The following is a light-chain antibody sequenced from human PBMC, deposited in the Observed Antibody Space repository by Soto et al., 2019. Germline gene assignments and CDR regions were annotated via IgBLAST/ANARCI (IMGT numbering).Light chain of an antibody. CDR3: AAWDDSLRGPV. CDR2: SNN. Sequence: QSVLTQLPSASGTPGQRVTISCSGSSSNIGTNYVYWYQQLPGTAPKLLIYSNNQRPSGVPDRVSGSKSGTSASLAISGLRSEDEADYYCAAWDDSLRGPVFGGGTKLTVL. V-gene: IGLV1-47*02. CDR1: SSNIGTNY. J-gene: IGLJ2*01.